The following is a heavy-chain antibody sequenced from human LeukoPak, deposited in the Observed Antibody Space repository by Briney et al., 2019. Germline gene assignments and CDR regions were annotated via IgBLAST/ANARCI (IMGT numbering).Heavy chain of an antibody. J-gene: IGHJ6*02. D-gene: IGHD5-18*01. V-gene: IGHV1-24*01. CDR2: SDPKDGET. CDR3: ATGYSYGYGYYYGMDV. Sequence: GASGKLSFKVSGYTLTELAIHRGRQAPGKGHEWKGGSDPKDGETIYSQKYQGRVTMTEDTATDTAYMYLNILRPEDTGVYYCATGYSYGYGYYYGMDVWGQGTPVTVSS. CDR1: GYTLTELA.